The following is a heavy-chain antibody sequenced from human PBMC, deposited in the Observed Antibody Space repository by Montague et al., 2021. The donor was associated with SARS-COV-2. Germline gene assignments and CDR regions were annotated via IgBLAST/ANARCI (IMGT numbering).Heavy chain of an antibody. CDR2: INHSGST. CDR3: ARVRSVRRSSWFLSGWFDP. Sequence: SETLSLTCAVYGGSFSGYYWSWIRQPPGKGLEWIGEINHSGSTNYNPSLKSRVTISVDTSKNQFSLKLSSVTAADTAVYYCARVRSVRRSSWFLSGWFDPWGQGTLVTVSS. CDR1: GGSFSGYY. J-gene: IGHJ5*02. V-gene: IGHV4-34*01. D-gene: IGHD6-13*01.